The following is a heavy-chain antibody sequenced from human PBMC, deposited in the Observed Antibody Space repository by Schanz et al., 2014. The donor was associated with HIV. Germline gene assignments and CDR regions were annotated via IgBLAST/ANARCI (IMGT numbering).Heavy chain of an antibody. CDR3: ARDPEGIAAAGSDY. CDR2: ISASNGNT. J-gene: IGHJ4*02. Sequence: QVQLVQSGAEVEKPGASVKGACKASGYTFTSYGISWVRQAPGQGLEWMGWISASNGNTNYAPKFQGRVTMTRDTSTTTVYMELRSLRSDDRAVYYCARDPEGIAAAGSDYWGQGTLVTVSS. D-gene: IGHD6-13*01. CDR1: GYTFTSYG. V-gene: IGHV1-18*01.